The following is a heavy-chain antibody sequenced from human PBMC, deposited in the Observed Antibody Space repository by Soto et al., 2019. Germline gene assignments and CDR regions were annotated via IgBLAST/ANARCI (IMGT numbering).Heavy chain of an antibody. CDR2: ISGSGGST. D-gene: IGHD3-22*01. Sequence: PGGSLRLSCAASGFTFSSYAMSWVRRPRGKGLEWVSSISGSGGSTYYADSVKGRFTISRDNSKNTLYLQMNSLRAEDTAVYYCAKATYYYDSSGYYPFDYWGQGTLVTVSS. V-gene: IGHV3-23*01. CDR1: GFTFSSYA. J-gene: IGHJ4*02. CDR3: AKATYYYDSSGYYPFDY.